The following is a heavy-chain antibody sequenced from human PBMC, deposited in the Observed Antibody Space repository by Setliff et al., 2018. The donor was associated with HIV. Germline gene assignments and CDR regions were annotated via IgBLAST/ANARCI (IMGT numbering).Heavy chain of an antibody. D-gene: IGHD3-22*01. J-gene: IGHJ4*02. CDR2: ISYSGDT. CDR3: ARAPYYDYRGLAVYYFDY. CDR1: GGSINSTSYY. Sequence: SETLSLTCIVSGGSINSTSYYWGWIRQPPGQGLEWIGSISYSGDTFYNTSLKTRITISVDTSKNHLSLKVSTLTAADTAVYYCARAPYYDYRGLAVYYFDYWGQGTLVTVSS. V-gene: IGHV4-39*07.